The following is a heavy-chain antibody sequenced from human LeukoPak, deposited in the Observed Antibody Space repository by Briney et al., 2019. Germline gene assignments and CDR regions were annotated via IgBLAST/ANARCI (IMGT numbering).Heavy chain of an antibody. D-gene: IGHD6-13*01. CDR1: GFTFSDYS. V-gene: IGHV3-23*01. CDR2: IGSGGGT. CDR3: AKTRRWEIAAAGTFDY. J-gene: IGHJ4*02. Sequence: GGSLRLSCAASGFTFSDYSMSWVRQAPGKGLEWVSAIGSGGGTYYADSVKGRFTISRDNSKNTLYLQMNSLRAEDTAVYYCAKTRRWEIAAAGTFDYWGQGTLVTVSS.